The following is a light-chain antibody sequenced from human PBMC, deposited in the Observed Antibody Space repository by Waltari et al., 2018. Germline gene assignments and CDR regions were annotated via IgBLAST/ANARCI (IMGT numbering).Light chain of an antibody. CDR1: QSITNW. CDR3: QQYDYYWT. CDR2: KAS. J-gene: IGKJ1*01. Sequence: DIQMTQSPSTLSASVGDRVTITSRASQSITNWLAWYQQKPGKDPKLLIYKASNLESGVPSRFSGSGSGTEFTLTISSLQPDDFATYYCQQYDYYWTFGQGTKVEIK. V-gene: IGKV1-5*03.